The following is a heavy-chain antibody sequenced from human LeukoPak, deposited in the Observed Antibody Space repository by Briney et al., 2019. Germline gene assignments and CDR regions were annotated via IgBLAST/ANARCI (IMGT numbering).Heavy chain of an antibody. CDR1: GYTFTSYG. CDR2: ISAYNGNT. Sequence: ASVKVSCKASGYTFTSYGISWVRQAPGQGLEWMGWISAYNGNTNYAQKLQGRVTMTTDTSTSTAYMELRSLRSDDTAVYYCARLPGRDGYNHYYYYYYMDVWGKGTTVTVSS. V-gene: IGHV1-18*01. J-gene: IGHJ6*03. CDR3: ARLPGRDGYNHYYYYYYMDV. D-gene: IGHD5-24*01.